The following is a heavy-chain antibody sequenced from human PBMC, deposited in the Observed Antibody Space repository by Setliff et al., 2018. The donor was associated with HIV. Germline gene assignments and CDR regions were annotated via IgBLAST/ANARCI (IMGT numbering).Heavy chain of an antibody. J-gene: IGHJ4*02. D-gene: IGHD6-13*01. CDR1: NESLSESY. CDR2: VNQSGDT. V-gene: IGHV4-34*01. Sequence: SETLSLTCAVYNESLSESYWSWIRQPPGKRLEWIGEVNQSGDTKSNPSLKSRVSMSLDTSKNQFSLKLSSVTAADTAVYYCARQQLVTLLPDYWGQGTLVTVSS. CDR3: ARQQLVTLLPDY.